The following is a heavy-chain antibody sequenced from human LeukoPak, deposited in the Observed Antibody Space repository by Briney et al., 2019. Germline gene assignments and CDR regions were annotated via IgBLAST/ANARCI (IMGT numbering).Heavy chain of an antibody. Sequence: ASVKVSCKASGGTFSSYAISWVRQARGQGLEWMGGIIPIFGTANYAQKFQGRVTITADESTSTAYMELSSLRSEDTAVYYCARAGMARINWFDPWGQGTLVTVSS. D-gene: IGHD1-14*01. CDR3: ARAGMARINWFDP. J-gene: IGHJ5*02. V-gene: IGHV1-69*13. CDR2: IIPIFGTA. CDR1: GGTFSSYA.